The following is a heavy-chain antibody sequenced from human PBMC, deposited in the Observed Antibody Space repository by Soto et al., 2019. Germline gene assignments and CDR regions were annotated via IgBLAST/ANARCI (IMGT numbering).Heavy chain of an antibody. CDR3: ARAGWMGATADDAFDI. J-gene: IGHJ3*02. Sequence: ASVKVSCKASGGTFSSYAISWVRQAPGQGLEWMGRIIPIFGTANYAQKFQGRVTITADESTSTAYMELSSLRSEDTAVYYCARAGWMGATADDAFDIWGQGTMVTVSS. D-gene: IGHD1-26*01. CDR2: IIPIFGTA. V-gene: IGHV1-69*13. CDR1: GGTFSSYA.